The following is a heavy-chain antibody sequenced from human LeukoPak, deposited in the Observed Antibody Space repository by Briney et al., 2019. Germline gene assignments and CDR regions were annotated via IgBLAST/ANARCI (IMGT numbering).Heavy chain of an antibody. CDR1: GGSISSSSYY. V-gene: IGHV4-39*01. D-gene: IGHD3-22*01. J-gene: IGHJ3*02. CDR2: INHSGST. CDR3: ARQTYYYDKGAFDI. Sequence: PSETLSLTCTVSGGSISSSSYYWSWIRQPPGKGLEWIGEINHSGSTNYNPSLKSRVTISVDTSKNQFSLKLSSVTAADTAVYYCARQTYYYDKGAFDIWGQGTMVTVSS.